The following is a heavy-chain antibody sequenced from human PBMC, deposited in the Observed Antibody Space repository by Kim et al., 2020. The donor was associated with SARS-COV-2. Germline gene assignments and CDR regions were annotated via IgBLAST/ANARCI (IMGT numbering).Heavy chain of an antibody. V-gene: IGHV7-4-1*02. Sequence: ASVKVSCKASGYTFTRYAMNWVRQAPGQGLEWMGWINTNTGNPTYAQGFTGRCVFSLDTSVSTAYLQISSLKAEDTAVYYCARVPTITMIMGGYYGMDVWGQGTTLTVSS. CDR3: ARVPTITMIMGGYYGMDV. CDR1: GYTFTRYA. CDR2: INTNTGNP. J-gene: IGHJ6*02. D-gene: IGHD3-22*01.